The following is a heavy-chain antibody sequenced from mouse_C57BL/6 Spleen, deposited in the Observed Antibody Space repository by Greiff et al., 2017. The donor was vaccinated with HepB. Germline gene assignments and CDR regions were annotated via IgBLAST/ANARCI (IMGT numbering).Heavy chain of an antibody. V-gene: IGHV5-6*01. D-gene: IGHD1-1*01. CDR2: ISSGGSYT. Sequence: VQLVESGGDLVKPGGSLKLSCAASGFTFSSYGMSWVRQTPDKRLEWVATISSGGSYTYYPDSVKGRFTIARDNAKNTLYLQMSSLKSEDTAMYYCARHLYYYGSSYDWYFDVWGTGTTVTVSS. J-gene: IGHJ1*03. CDR1: GFTFSSYG. CDR3: ARHLYYYGSSYDWYFDV.